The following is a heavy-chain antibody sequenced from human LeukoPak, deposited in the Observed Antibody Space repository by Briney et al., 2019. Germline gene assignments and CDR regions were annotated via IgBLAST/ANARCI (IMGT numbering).Heavy chain of an antibody. CDR1: GYTLTELS. CDR2: IDPDDGET. CDR3: ATREGCSSTSCRDAFDI. D-gene: IGHD2-2*01. V-gene: IGHV1-24*01. J-gene: IGHJ3*02. Sequence: GASVKVSCQVSGYTLTELSMHWVRQAPGQGLEWIGGIDPDDGETIYAQKFQGRVTMTEDTSTDTAYMELSSLRSEDTAVYYCATREGCSSTSCRDAFDIWGQGTMVTVSS.